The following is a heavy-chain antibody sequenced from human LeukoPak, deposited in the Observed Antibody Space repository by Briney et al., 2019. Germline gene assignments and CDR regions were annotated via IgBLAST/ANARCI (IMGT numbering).Heavy chain of an antibody. CDR1: GGSVSSGSYY. Sequence: NPSETLSLTCTVSGGSVSSGSYYWSWIRQPPGKGLEWIGYIYYSGSTIYNPSLKSRVTISVDTSKNQFSLKLSSVTAADTAVYYCARRREYCTSTSCSDVWFDPWGQGTLVTVSS. D-gene: IGHD2-2*01. CDR3: ARRREYCTSTSCSDVWFDP. CDR2: IYYSGST. J-gene: IGHJ5*02. V-gene: IGHV4-61*01.